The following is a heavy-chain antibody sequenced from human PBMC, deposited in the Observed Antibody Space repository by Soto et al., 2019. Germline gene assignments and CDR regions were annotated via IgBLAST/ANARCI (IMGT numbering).Heavy chain of an antibody. CDR1: GYTFTAYY. CDR3: ARQLAYCGGDCYTEPIDY. V-gene: IGHV1-2*02. D-gene: IGHD2-21*02. Sequence: QAQLVQSGAEVKKPGASVKVSCKTSGYTFTAYYIHWVRQAPGQGLEWVGWITHKTGDTKYAQKFQGRVTMTGDTSITTAYMELGRLRSDDTAVYYCARQLAYCGGDCYTEPIDYWGQGTLVTVSS. CDR2: ITHKTGDT. J-gene: IGHJ4*02.